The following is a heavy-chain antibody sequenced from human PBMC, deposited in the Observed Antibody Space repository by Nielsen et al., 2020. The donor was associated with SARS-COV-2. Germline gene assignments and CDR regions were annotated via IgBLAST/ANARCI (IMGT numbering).Heavy chain of an antibody. V-gene: IGHV3-64*04. J-gene: IGHJ6*02. Sequence: GESLKISCSASGFTFNKFSIHWVRQAPGKRLEYVSTVNADGRATHYAESVRGRISISRDYSGNTVYLQMNSLRVEDTAVYYCATGGSYGGRQLDYDYYAMDVWGQGTTVTVSS. D-gene: IGHD3-16*01. CDR3: ATGGSYGGRQLDYDYYAMDV. CDR2: VNADGRAT. CDR1: GFTFNKFS.